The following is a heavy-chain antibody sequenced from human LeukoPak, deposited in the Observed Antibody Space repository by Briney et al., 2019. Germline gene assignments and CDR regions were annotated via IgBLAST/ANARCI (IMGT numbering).Heavy chain of an antibody. Sequence: GESLKISCKGSGYSFTSYWIGWVRQTPEKGLEWMGIIYPGDSDATYSPSFQGQVSISVDKPIATAYLQWNSLTASDTAIYYCARPAWGKWEYFDYWGQGTLVTVSS. CDR1: GYSFTSYW. J-gene: IGHJ4*02. V-gene: IGHV5-51*01. CDR2: IYPGDSDA. CDR3: ARPAWGKWEYFDY. D-gene: IGHD3-16*01.